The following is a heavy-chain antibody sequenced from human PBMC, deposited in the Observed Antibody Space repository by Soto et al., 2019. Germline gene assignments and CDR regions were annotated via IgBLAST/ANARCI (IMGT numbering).Heavy chain of an antibody. CDR1: GGSFSGYY. D-gene: IGHD3-3*01. J-gene: IGHJ6*02. V-gene: IGHV4-34*01. CDR3: ARRIDYDFWSGYNYYYYYGMDV. Sequence: SETLSLTCAVYGGSFSGYYWSWIRQPPGKGLEWIGEINHSGSTNYNPSLKSRVTISVDTSKNQFSLKLSSVTAADTAVYCCARRIDYDFWSGYNYYYYYGMDVWGQGTTVTVSS. CDR2: INHSGST.